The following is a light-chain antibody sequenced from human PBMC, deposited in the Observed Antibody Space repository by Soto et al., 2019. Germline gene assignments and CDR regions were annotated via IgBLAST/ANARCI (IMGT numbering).Light chain of an antibody. V-gene: IGKV1-5*01. CDR2: AAS. CDR1: QSISSW. CDR3: QQYNSYRT. J-gene: IGKJ1*01. Sequence: DIQMTQSPSTLSASVGDRVTITCRASQSISSWLAWYQQKPGKAPKLLIYAASSLQSGVPSRFSGSGSGTDFTLTISSLQPDDFATYYCQQYNSYRTFGQGTKVDIK.